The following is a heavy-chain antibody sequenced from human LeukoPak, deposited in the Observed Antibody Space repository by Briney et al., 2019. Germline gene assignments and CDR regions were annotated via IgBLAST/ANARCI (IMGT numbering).Heavy chain of an antibody. D-gene: IGHD6-6*01. J-gene: IGHJ5*02. CDR3: ARANGRGSSDNWFDP. Sequence: SETLSLTCAVSGGSISSGSYYWSWIRQPAGKGLEWIGRIYTSGSTNYNPSLKSRVTISVDTSKNQFSLKLSSVTAADTAVYYCARANGRGSSDNWFDPWGQGTLVTVSS. CDR1: GGSISSGSYY. CDR2: IYTSGST. V-gene: IGHV4-61*02.